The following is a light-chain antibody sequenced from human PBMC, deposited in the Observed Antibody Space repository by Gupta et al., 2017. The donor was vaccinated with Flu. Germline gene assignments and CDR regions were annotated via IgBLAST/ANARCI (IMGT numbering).Light chain of an antibody. CDR3: QQTDDTLSLS. V-gene: IGKV1-39*01. Sequence: DIQMTQSPSSLSASVGDRVTITCRASQSISRYLNWYQQQPGKAPKLLIYAASSLQGGVPSRFSGGGYGTDFTLTINSRQPEDFAPYYCQQTDDTLSLSFGGGTKVEIK. CDR2: AAS. J-gene: IGKJ4*01. CDR1: QSISRY.